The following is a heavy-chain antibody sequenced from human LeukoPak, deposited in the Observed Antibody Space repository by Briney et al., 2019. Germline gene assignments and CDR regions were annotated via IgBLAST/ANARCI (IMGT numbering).Heavy chain of an antibody. J-gene: IGHJ4*02. V-gene: IGHV4-34*01. CDR2: INHSGST. Sequence: PSETLSLTCAVYGGSFSGYYWSWIRQPPGKGLEWIGEINHSGSTNYNPSLKSRVTISVDTSKNQFSLKLSSVTAADTAVYYCAXRYSSSSLWAYWGQGTLVTVSS. D-gene: IGHD6-6*01. CDR1: GGSFSGYY. CDR3: AXRYSSSSLWAY.